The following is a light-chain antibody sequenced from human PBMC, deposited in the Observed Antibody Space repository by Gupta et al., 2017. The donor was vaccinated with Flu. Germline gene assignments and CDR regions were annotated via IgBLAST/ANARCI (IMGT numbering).Light chain of an antibody. CDR2: AAS. CDR1: QDISRW. V-gene: IGKV1D-16*01. J-gene: IGKJ4*01. Sequence: QMPPSPSSLSASVGDRVTITCRASQDISRWLVWYQQKPEKAPKSLIYAASNLHSGVPSRFSGSGSGTDFTLTISSLQTEDVATYYCQHYNNDPRTFGGGTRVEIK. CDR3: QHYNNDPRT.